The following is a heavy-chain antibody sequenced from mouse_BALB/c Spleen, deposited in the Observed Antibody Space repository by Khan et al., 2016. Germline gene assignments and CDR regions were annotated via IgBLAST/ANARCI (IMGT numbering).Heavy chain of an antibody. CDR1: GFSLSRYS. CDR3: ARGHDDTMDY. V-gene: IGHV2-6-4*01. J-gene: IGHJ4*01. D-gene: IGHD2-12*01. Sequence: QVQLKQSGPGLVAPSQSLSITCTVSGFSLSRYSVHWIRQPPGQGLEWLGMIWGGGSTDYNSALKSRLNINKDNSKSQVFLKMNSLQTDDTAMYYCARGHDDTMDYWGQGTSDTVSS. CDR2: IWGGGST.